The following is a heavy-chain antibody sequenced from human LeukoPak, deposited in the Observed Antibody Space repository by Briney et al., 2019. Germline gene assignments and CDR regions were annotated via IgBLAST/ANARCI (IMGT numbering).Heavy chain of an antibody. CDR2: IWYDGSNK. CDR3: ARDGALRSLPGGYFDC. Sequence: GRSLRLSCAASGFTFSSYGMHWVSQAPGKGLEWVAVIWYDGSNKYYADSVKGRFTITRDNSKNTLYLQMNSLRAEDTAVYYCARDGALRSLPGGYFDCWGQGTLVTVSS. J-gene: IGHJ4*02. D-gene: IGHD3-3*02. CDR1: GFTFSSYG. V-gene: IGHV3-33*01.